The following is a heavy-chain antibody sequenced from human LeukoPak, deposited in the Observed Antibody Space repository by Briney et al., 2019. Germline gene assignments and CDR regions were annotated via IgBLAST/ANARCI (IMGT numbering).Heavy chain of an antibody. J-gene: IGHJ4*02. D-gene: IGHD2-15*01. CDR2: INPSGGST. Sequence: GASVKVSCKASGYTFTSYDINWVRQAPGQGLEWMGIINPSGGSTSYAQKFQGRVTMTRDTSTSTVYMELSSLRSEDTAVYYCARGAPEANIVVVLAATNLDYWGQGTLVTVSS. V-gene: IGHV1-46*01. CDR1: GYTFTSYD. CDR3: ARGAPEANIVVVLAATNLDY.